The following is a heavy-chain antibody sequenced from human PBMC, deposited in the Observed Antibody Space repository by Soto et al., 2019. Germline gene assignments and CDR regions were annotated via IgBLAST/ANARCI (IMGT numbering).Heavy chain of an antibody. CDR3: ARGRRGKEVAESLAY. CDR2: ILYDGSEK. V-gene: IGHV3-30-3*01. D-gene: IGHD6-19*01. Sequence: QVQLVESGGGVVQPGRSLRLSCAASGFTFSNHAIHWVRQAPGRGLEWMAVILYDGSEKYYADSVKGRFTISRDNSKHTVSLEVNSLTTEGTAVYYCARGRRGKEVAESLAYWGQGTLVTVSS. CDR1: GFTFSNHA. J-gene: IGHJ4*02.